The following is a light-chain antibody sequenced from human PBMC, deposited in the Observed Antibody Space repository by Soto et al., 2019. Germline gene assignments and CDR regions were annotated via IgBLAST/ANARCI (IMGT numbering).Light chain of an antibody. CDR1: QSIRSW. Sequence: DIQMTQSPSILSASVGDRVTITCRASQSIRSWLAWYQQKPGKAPKLLIYDAYSLESGVPSRFSGRRSGTEFTLTIAGLQPEDVATYYCQKCDYLPIFGPGTKVDIK. V-gene: IGKV1-5*01. CDR2: DAY. J-gene: IGKJ3*01. CDR3: QKCDYLPI.